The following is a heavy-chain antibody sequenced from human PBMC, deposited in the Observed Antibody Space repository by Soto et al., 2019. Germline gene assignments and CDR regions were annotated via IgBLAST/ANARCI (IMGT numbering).Heavy chain of an antibody. D-gene: IGHD6-19*01. Sequence: LRLSCAASGFTFSSYGMHWVRQAPGKGLEWVAVIWYDGSNKYYADSVKGRFTISRDNSKNTLYLQMNSLRAEDTAVYYCAGALAVAGTRPGNWFDPWGQGTLVTVSS. CDR1: GFTFSSYG. CDR3: AGALAVAGTRPGNWFDP. V-gene: IGHV3-33*01. J-gene: IGHJ5*02. CDR2: IWYDGSNK.